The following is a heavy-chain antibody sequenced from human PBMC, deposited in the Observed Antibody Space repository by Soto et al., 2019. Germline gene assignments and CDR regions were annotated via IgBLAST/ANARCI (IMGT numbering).Heavy chain of an antibody. CDR2: IYNDGTYS. D-gene: IGHD3-10*01. CDR3: TRGPRPISTGTGAY. V-gene: IGHV3-74*01. J-gene: IGHJ4*02. Sequence: GSLRLSCAASGFIFKMYWMHLVRQSAGKGLVWISRIYNDGTYSDYADSVRGRFTISRDNVNDTLYLQMNNLRAEDSGLYYCTRGPRPISTGTGAYWGQGTQVTVSS. CDR1: GFIFKMYW.